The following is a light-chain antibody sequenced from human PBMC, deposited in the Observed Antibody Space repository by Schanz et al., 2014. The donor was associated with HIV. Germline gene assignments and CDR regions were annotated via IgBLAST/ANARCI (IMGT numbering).Light chain of an antibody. CDR1: QNVRSNY. V-gene: IGKV3-20*01. Sequence: DIVLTQSPGTLSLSPGERATLSCRASQNVRSNYLAWYQQKPGQAPRLLIYGASIRATGIPDRFSGSGSGTDFTLTISRLEPEDFAVYYCQQYGSSPRLTFGGGTKVEIK. J-gene: IGKJ4*01. CDR3: QQYGSSPRLT. CDR2: GAS.